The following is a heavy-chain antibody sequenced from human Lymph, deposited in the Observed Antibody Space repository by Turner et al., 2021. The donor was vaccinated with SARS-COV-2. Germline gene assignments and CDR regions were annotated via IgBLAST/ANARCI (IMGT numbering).Heavy chain of an antibody. V-gene: IGHV3-43*02. J-gene: IGHJ4*02. CDR1: GLPFDDYA. CDR3: AKDPGYCSGGSCYSRTYFDF. CDR2: ISGDGGGT. Sequence: EVQLVESGGGVVQPGGPLRLACAASGLPFDDYAMHWVRQAPGKGLEWVSLISGDGGGTYYADSVKGRFTISRDNSKNSLSLQMNSLRAEDTALYYCAKDPGYCSGGSCYSRTYFDFWGQGTLVTVSA. D-gene: IGHD2-15*01.